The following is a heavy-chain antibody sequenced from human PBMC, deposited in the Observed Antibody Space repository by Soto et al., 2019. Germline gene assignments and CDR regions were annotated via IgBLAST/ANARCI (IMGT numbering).Heavy chain of an antibody. Sequence: GGSLRLSCAASGFTFSSYSMNWVRQAPGKGLEWVSSISGSSSYIYYADSVKGRFTISRDNAKNSLYLQMNSLRAEDTAVYYCASSGNGPPNYGMDVWGQGTTVTVSS. V-gene: IGHV3-21*01. CDR2: ISGSSSYI. D-gene: IGHD2-15*01. J-gene: IGHJ6*02. CDR3: ASSGNGPPNYGMDV. CDR1: GFTFSSYS.